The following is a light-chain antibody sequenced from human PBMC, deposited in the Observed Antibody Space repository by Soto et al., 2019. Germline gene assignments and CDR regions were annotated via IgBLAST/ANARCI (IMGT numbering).Light chain of an antibody. V-gene: IGLV2-14*01. CDR3: SSYTSSSTDV. Sequence: ALTQPASVSGSPGQSITISCTGTSSDVGGYNYVSWYQQHPGKAPKLMIYEVSNRPSGVSNRFSGSKSGNTASLTISGLQAEDEADYYCSSYTSSSTDVFGTGTKVTVL. CDR2: EVS. CDR1: SSDVGGYNY. J-gene: IGLJ1*01.